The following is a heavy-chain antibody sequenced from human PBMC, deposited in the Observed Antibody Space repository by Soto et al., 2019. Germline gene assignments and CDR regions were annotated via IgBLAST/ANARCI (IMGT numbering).Heavy chain of an antibody. D-gene: IGHD2-2*01. CDR2: ISSSSSYI. CDR1: GFTFSSYS. V-gene: IGHV3-21*01. CDR3: AREVVPAAMREHWFDP. J-gene: IGHJ5*02. Sequence: GGSLRLSCAASGFTFSSYSMNWVRQAPGKGLEWVSSISSSSSYIYYADSVKGRFTISRDNAKNSLYLQMNSLRAEDTAVYYCAREVVPAAMREHWFDPWGQGTLVTVSS.